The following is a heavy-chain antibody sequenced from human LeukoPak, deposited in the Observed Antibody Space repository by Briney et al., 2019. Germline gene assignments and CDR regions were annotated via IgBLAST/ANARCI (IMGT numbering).Heavy chain of an antibody. V-gene: IGHV3-11*01. Sequence: GGSLRLSCAASGFTFSDYYMSWIRQAPGKGLEWVSYISSSGSSIYYADSVKGRFTISRDNAKNSLYLQMNSLRAEDTAVYYCARADYYDSSGYYHAAFDIWGQGTMVTVSS. CDR2: ISSSGSSI. D-gene: IGHD3-22*01. J-gene: IGHJ3*02. CDR3: ARADYYDSSGYYHAAFDI. CDR1: GFTFSDYY.